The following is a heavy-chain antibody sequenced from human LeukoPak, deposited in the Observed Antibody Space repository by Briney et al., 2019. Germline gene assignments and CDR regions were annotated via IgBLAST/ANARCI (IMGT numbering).Heavy chain of an antibody. J-gene: IGHJ4*02. V-gene: IGHV1-2*02. CDR2: INPNSGGT. Sequence: ASVKVSCKASGYTFTGYYMHWVRQAPGQGLEWMGWINPNSGGTNYAQKFQGRVTMTRDTSISTAYMELSRLRSDDTAVYYCARVARYTAMGGFDYWGRGTLVTVSS. D-gene: IGHD5-18*01. CDR1: GYTFTGYY. CDR3: ARVARYTAMGGFDY.